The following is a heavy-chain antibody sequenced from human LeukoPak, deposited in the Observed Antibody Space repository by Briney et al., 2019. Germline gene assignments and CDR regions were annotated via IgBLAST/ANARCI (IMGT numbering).Heavy chain of an antibody. CDR2: IIPIFGTA. V-gene: IGHV1-69*13. J-gene: IGHJ4*02. Sequence: ASLKVSCKASGCTFSSYAISWVRQAPGQGLEWIGGIIPIFGTANYAQKFQGRVTITADESTSTAYMELSSLRSEDTAVYYCAREGIPSSSRRGNWFDYWGQGTLVTVSS. CDR3: AREGIPSSSRRGNWFDY. CDR1: GCTFSSYA. D-gene: IGHD6-6*01.